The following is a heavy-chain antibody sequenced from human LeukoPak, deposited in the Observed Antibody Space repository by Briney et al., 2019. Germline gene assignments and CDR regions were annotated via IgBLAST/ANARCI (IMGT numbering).Heavy chain of an antibody. D-gene: IGHD4-11*01. CDR1: GFTFSHYG. Sequence: PGRSLRLSCATSGFTFSHYGMHWVRQAPGKGLEWVGVIWSDGTNSFYGDPVKGRFTISRDNFQRTVYLQMNSLRAEDTAVYYCAKDAQRGFDYSNSLDKWGQGTLVTVSS. V-gene: IGHV3-33*06. CDR3: AKDAQRGFDYSNSLDK. J-gene: IGHJ4*02. CDR2: IWSDGTNS.